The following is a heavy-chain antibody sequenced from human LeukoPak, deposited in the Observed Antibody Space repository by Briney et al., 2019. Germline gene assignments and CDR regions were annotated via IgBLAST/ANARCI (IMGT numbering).Heavy chain of an antibody. CDR1: GGSISSSSYY. CDR2: IYSGGTT. Sequence: LSLTCTVSGGSISSSSYYWGWIRQPPGKGLEWASVIYSGGTTYYADSVKGRFTISRDNSKNSLYLQMISLRADDTAVYYCATVGNPPNDYWGQGTLVTVSS. V-gene: IGHV3-66*01. D-gene: IGHD4-23*01. CDR3: ATVGNPPNDY. J-gene: IGHJ4*02.